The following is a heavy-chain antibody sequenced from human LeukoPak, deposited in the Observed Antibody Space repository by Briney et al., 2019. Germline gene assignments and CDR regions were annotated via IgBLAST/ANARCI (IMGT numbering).Heavy chain of an antibody. Sequence: PGGSLRLSCAASGFSFSNYAMSWVRQAPGKGLEWVSLIIASSGATFYADSVKGRFTISRDNSKNTLYMQMNSLRAEDTALCYCAKGGYDYVEMGYFDYWGQGTLVTVSS. CDR3: AKGGYDYVEMGYFDY. D-gene: IGHD5-12*01. CDR1: GFSFSNYA. CDR2: IIASSGAT. V-gene: IGHV3-23*01. J-gene: IGHJ4*02.